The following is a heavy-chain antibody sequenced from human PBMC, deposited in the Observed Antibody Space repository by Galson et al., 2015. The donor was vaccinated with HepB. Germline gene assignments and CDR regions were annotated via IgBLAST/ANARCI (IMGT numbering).Heavy chain of an antibody. V-gene: IGHV3-21*01. CDR2: ISSRHNYI. D-gene: IGHD6-19*01. J-gene: IGHJ4*02. CDR1: GFTFSSYS. Sequence: SLRLSCAASGFTFSSYSMNWVRRAPGKGLEWVSSISSRHNYISYADSVKGRFTISRDNAKNSLYLQMNSLRAEDTAVYYCARERGQQWLVDDFDYWGQGTLVTVSS. CDR3: ARERGQQWLVDDFDY.